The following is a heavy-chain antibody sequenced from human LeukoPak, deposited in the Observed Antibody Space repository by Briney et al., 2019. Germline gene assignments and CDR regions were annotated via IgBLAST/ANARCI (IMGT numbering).Heavy chain of an antibody. V-gene: IGHV4-39*07. Sequence: SETLSLTCTVSGDSISSRTSDFWGWIRRSPGKGLEWIGEISYIGTTYYNASLESRVSISLEMSKNQFSLKLNSMTAADTALYYCARRNRCCTGDDCAHYYDSWGQGTLVIVSS. CDR3: ARRNRCCTGDDCAHYYDS. CDR1: GDSISSRTSDF. J-gene: IGHJ4*02. CDR2: ISYIGTT. D-gene: IGHD2-8*02.